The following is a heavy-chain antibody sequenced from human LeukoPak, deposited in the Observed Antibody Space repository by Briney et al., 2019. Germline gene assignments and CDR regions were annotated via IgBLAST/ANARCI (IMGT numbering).Heavy chain of an antibody. Sequence: SETLSLTCTVSGGSLSSTYWSWIRQPAGKGLEWIGRIFTSRTTNYNPSLKSRVTMSVDTSRNQFSLTLSSVTAADTAVYYCARREGDWGQGTLVTVSS. V-gene: IGHV4-4*07. CDR2: IFTSRTT. CDR1: GGSLSSTY. CDR3: ARREGD. J-gene: IGHJ4*02.